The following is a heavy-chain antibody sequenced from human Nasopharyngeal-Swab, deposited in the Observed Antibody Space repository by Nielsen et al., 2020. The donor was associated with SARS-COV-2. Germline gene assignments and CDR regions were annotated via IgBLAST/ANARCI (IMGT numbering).Heavy chain of an antibody. J-gene: IGHJ5*02. CDR1: GYTFTGHY. Sequence: ASVKVSCKASGYTFTGHYIHWVRQAPGQGLEWMGWINPNSGGTNYAQKFQGRVTITADKSTSTAYMELRSLRSEDTAVYYCARASNGRSLNWFDPWGQGTLVTVSS. CDR2: INPNSGGT. D-gene: IGHD4-11*01. CDR3: ARASNGRSLNWFDP. V-gene: IGHV1-2*02.